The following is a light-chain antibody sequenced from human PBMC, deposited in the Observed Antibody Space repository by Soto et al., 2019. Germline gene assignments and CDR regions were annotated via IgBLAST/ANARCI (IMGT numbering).Light chain of an antibody. CDR3: QQQHT. CDR1: QSVSSY. Sequence: EIVLTQSPATLSLSPGERATLSCRASQSVSSYLDWYQQKPGQAPRLLIYDASNRATGIPARFSGSGSGTDFTLTISSLEPEDFAVYYCQQQHTFGQGTKLEIK. J-gene: IGKJ2*01. V-gene: IGKV3-11*01. CDR2: DAS.